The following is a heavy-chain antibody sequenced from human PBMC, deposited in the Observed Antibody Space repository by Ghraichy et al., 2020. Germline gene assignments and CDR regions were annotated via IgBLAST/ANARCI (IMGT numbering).Heavy chain of an antibody. D-gene: IGHD3-22*01. CDR1: GFTFSSFE. CDR3: ASPFYSSLP. CDR2: ISTSGGAM. J-gene: IGHJ5*02. V-gene: IGHV3-48*03. Sequence: GGSLRLSCAASGFTFSSFEMNWVRQAPGRGLEWVSYISTSGGAMYYADSVKGRFTISRDNAKNSLYLQMNSLRAEDTAVYYCASPFYSSLPWGQGTLVIVSS.